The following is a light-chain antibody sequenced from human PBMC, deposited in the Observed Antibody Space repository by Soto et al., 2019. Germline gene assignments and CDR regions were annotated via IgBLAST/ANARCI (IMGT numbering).Light chain of an antibody. CDR1: SSDVGGYNY. V-gene: IGLV2-8*01. J-gene: IGLJ2*01. Sequence: QSALTQPPSASGSPGQSVTISCTGTSSDVGGYNYVSWYQQHPGKAPQLMIYEVSKRPSGVPDRFSGSKSGNTASLTVSGLQVEDEADYYCSSYAGSNSVVFGGGTKVTVL. CDR2: EVS. CDR3: SSYAGSNSVV.